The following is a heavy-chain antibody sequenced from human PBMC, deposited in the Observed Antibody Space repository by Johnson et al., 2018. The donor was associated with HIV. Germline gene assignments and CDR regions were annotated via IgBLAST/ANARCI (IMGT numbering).Heavy chain of an antibody. CDR3: AKVYSSGWFFDI. V-gene: IGHV3-23*04. D-gene: IGHD6-19*01. CDR2: INLNGGST. CDR1: GFTFDDCG. Sequence: VQLVESGGGVVQPGGSLRLSCAASGFTFDDCGMSWVRQAPGKGLEWVSGINLNGGSTYYADSVKGRFTIPRDNSKNTLYLQMNSLRAEDTAVYSCAKVYSSGWFFDIWGQGTMVTVSS. J-gene: IGHJ3*02.